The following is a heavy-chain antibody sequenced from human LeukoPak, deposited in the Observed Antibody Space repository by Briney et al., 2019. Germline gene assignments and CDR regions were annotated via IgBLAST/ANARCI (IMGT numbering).Heavy chain of an antibody. CDR3: ARPANSGSYYY. V-gene: IGHV4-39*07. CDR2: IYYSGST. D-gene: IGHD1-26*01. Sequence: PSETLSLTCTVSGGSISSSSYYWGWIRQPPGKGLEWIGSIYYSGSTYYNPSLKSRVTISVDTSKNQFSLKLSSVTAADTAVYYCARPANSGSYYYWGQGTLVTVSS. CDR1: GGSISSSSYY. J-gene: IGHJ4*02.